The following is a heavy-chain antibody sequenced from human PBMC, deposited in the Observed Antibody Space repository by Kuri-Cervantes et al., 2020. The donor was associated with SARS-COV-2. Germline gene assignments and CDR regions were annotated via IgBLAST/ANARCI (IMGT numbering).Heavy chain of an antibody. J-gene: IGHJ5*02. CDR3: ARGGGCSSTSCYYNWFDP. V-gene: IGHV1-69*10. D-gene: IGHD2-2*01. CDR2: IIPIFGIA. Sequence: SVKVSCKASGGTFSSYAISWVRQAPGQGLEWMGGIIPIFGIANYAQKLQGRVTITADKSTSTAYMELSSLRSEDTAVHYCARGGGCSSTSCYYNWFDPWGQGTLVTVSS. CDR1: GGTFSSYA.